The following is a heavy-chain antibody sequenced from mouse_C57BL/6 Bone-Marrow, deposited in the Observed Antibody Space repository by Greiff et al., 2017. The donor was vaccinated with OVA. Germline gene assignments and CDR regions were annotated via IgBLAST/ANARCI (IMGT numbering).Heavy chain of an antibody. V-gene: IGHV5-4*01. J-gene: IGHJ1*03. CDR1: GFTFSSYA. D-gene: IGHD1-1*01. CDR3: ARDPPIYYYGSSYGYFDV. CDR2: ISDGGSYT. Sequence: DVHLVESGGGLVKPGGSLKLSCAASGFTFSSYAMSWVRQTPEKRLEWVATISDGGSYTYYPDNVKGRFTISRDNAKNNLYLQMSHLKSEDTAMYYCARDPPIYYYGSSYGYFDVWGTGTTVTVSS.